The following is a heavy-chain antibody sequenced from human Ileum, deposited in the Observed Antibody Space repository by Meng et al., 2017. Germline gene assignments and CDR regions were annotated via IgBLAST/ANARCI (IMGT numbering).Heavy chain of an antibody. V-gene: IGHV3-23*01. D-gene: IGHD3-16*01. J-gene: IGHJ4*02. CDR3: ANWGGLGH. CDR1: GFTFSSYG. CDR2: ITYGGTT. Sequence: EVQWLESGGGVGQPGGSLRLSCVASGFTFSSYGMNWARQAPGKGLEWVSGITYGGTTFYADSAKGRFTISRDNSKNTVFLQMNNLRADDTAVYYCANWGGLGHWGQGVLVTVSS.